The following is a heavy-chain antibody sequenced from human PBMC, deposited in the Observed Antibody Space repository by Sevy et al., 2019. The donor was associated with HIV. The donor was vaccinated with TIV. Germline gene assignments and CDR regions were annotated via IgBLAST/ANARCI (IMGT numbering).Heavy chain of an antibody. CDR1: GFTFNFHG. J-gene: IGHJ5*02. Sequence: GGSLRLSCAASGFTFNFHGMHWVRQAPGKGLEWVAFIWHDGSNKYMADSVKGRFTISRDNSKNQLFLQMNSLTVEDTAVYYCGGETENSARWLDPWGQGTLVTVSS. CDR2: IWHDGSNK. CDR3: GGETENSARWLDP. D-gene: IGHD3-16*01. V-gene: IGHV3-30*02.